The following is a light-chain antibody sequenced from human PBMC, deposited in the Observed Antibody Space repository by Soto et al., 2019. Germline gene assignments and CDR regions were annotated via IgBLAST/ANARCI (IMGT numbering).Light chain of an antibody. CDR1: SSTIGAGYD. J-gene: IGLJ1*01. V-gene: IGLV1-40*01. CDR3: QSYDSSLSGYV. CDR2: GNS. Sequence: QSMLTQPPSVSGAPGQRVTLSCTGSSSTIGAGYDVHWYQQLPGTAPKLLIYGNSNRPSGVPDRFSGSKSGTSASLAITGLQAEDEADYYCQSYDSSLSGYVFGTGTKLTVL.